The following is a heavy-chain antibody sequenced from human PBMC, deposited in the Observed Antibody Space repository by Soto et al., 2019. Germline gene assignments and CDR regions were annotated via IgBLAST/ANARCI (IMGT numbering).Heavy chain of an antibody. CDR2: INPNSGGT. D-gene: IGHD2-15*01. CDR1: GYTFTGYY. J-gene: IGHJ6*02. Sequence: ASVKVSCKASGYTFTGYYMHWVRQAPGQGLEWVGWINPNSGGTNYAQKFQGRVTMTRDTSISTAYMELSRLRSDDTAVYYCARVVVAATLSYYYYGMDVWGQGTTVTVSS. V-gene: IGHV1-2*02. CDR3: ARVVVAATLSYYYYGMDV.